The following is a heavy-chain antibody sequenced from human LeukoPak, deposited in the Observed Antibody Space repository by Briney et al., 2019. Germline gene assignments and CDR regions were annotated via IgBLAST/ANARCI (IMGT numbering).Heavy chain of an antibody. V-gene: IGHV3-30*02. Sequence: PGGSLRLSCEASAFTFSAYGMHWVRQTPGKGLEWVAFIRFNGINKYYADSVKGRFTISRDNSKNTLYLEMNSLIPEDTALYYCAKSQEADLWVPDYWGQGTLVTVSS. CDR2: IRFNGINK. CDR3: AKSQEADLWVPDY. CDR1: AFTFSAYG. D-gene: IGHD3-3*01. J-gene: IGHJ4*02.